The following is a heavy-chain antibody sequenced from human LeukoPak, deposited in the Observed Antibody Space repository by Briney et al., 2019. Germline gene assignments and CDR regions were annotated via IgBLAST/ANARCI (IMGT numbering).Heavy chain of an antibody. CDR2: INAGNGNT. V-gene: IGHV1-3*01. CDR1: GYTFTSYA. J-gene: IGHJ3*02. D-gene: IGHD4-23*01. CDR3: ARDGYGGNSWVAFDI. Sequence: GASVKVSCKASGYTFTSYAMHWVRQAPGQRLEWMGWINAGNGNTKYSQKFQGRVTITRDTSASTAYMELSSLRSEDTAVYYCARDGYGGNSWVAFDIWGQGTMVTVSS.